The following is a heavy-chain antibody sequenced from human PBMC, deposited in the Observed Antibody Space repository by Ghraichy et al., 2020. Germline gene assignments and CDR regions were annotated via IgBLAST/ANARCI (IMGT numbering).Heavy chain of an antibody. CDR2: IYYSGST. CDR3: ARALEESGVRSPHPYGMDV. Sequence: SETLSLTCTVSGGSISSGGYYWSWIRQHPGKGLEWIGYIYYSGSTYYNPSLKSRVTISVDTSKNQFSLKLSSVTAADTAVYYCARALEESGVRSPHPYGMDVWGQGTTVTVSS. V-gene: IGHV4-31*03. CDR1: GGSISSGGYY. J-gene: IGHJ6*02. D-gene: IGHD1-1*01.